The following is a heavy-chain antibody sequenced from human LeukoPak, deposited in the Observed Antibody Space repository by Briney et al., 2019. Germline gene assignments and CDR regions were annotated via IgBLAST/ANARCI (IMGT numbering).Heavy chain of an antibody. D-gene: IGHD6-19*01. CDR3: ARAIAVAGMYYFDY. J-gene: IGHJ4*02. Sequence: SETLSLTCTVSGGSISSGSYYWSWIRQPAGKGLEWIGRIYTSGSTNYNPSLKSRVTISIDTSKNQFSLKLSSVTAADTAVYYCARAIAVAGMYYFDYWGQGTLVTVSS. CDR2: IYTSGST. V-gene: IGHV4-61*02. CDR1: GGSISSGSYY.